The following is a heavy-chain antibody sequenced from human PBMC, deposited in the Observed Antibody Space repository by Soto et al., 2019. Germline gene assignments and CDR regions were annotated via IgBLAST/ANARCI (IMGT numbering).Heavy chain of an antibody. CDR1: GGSIRSGGYY. J-gene: IGHJ6*02. D-gene: IGHD5-18*01. V-gene: IGHV4-31*03. CDR2: IYYSGNT. CDR3: ARDRLMATAGTARHYFGLDV. Sequence: SETLSLTCTVSGGSIRSGGYYWSWVRQNPRRGLEWIGNIYYSGNTYYNPSLKSRLTISVDTSKNQFSLNLSSVTAADTAVYYCARDRLMATAGTARHYFGLDVWGQGTTVTVS.